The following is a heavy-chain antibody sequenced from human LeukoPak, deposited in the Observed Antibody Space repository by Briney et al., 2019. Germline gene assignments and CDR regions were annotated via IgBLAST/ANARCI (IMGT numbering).Heavy chain of an antibody. CDR1: GYTFTSYG. CDR2: ISAYNGNT. CDR3: ARGSSPARYCSSTSCYPIDY. J-gene: IGHJ4*02. D-gene: IGHD2-2*01. Sequence: ASVKVSCKASGYTFTSYGISWVRQAPGQGLEWMGWISAYNGNTNYAQKLQGRVTMTTDTSTSTAYMELRSLRSDDTAVYYCARGSSPARYCSSTSCYPIDYWGQGTLSPSPQ. V-gene: IGHV1-18*01.